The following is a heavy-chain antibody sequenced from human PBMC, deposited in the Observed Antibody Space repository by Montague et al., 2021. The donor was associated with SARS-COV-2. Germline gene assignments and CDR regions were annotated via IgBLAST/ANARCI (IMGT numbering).Heavy chain of an antibody. J-gene: IGHJ5*01. D-gene: IGHD2-15*01. CDR3: ARGDYCVDNKCYSGAWRS. CDR2: VFYSGDT. V-gene: IGHV4-59*12. CDR1: GGSLSNYY. Sequence: SETLSLTCSISGGSLSNYYWTWIRQSPGGSLEWIGYVFYSGDTSYNPSLRSRVAIALDTSNNHFSLKPTSVTGADTATYFCARGDYCVDNKCYSGAWRSWGRGIRVAVSS.